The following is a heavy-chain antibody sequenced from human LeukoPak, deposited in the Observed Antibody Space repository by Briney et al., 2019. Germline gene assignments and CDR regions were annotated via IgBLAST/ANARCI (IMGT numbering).Heavy chain of an antibody. D-gene: IGHD6-13*01. CDR2: ICPGDSDT. V-gene: IGHV5-51*01. Sequence: NTGESLKISCKGSGYSFTNYWIGWVRQMPGKGLEWLGIICPGDSDTRYSPSFQGQVTISADKSISTAYLQWSSLKASDTAIYYCARRYSSSEIFDYWGQGTLVTVSS. CDR1: GYSFTNYW. CDR3: ARRYSSSEIFDY. J-gene: IGHJ4*02.